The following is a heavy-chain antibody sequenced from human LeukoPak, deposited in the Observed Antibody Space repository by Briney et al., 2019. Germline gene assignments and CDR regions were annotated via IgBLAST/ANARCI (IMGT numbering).Heavy chain of an antibody. CDR2: ISYDGSNK. Sequence: HPGGSLRLSCAASGFTFSSYAMHWVRQAPGKGLEWVAVISYDGSNKYYADSVKGRFTISRDNSKNTLYLQMNSLRAEDTAVYYCARDHRWYCSGGSCYSSAFAIWGQGTIVTVSS. CDR3: ARDHRWYCSGGSCYSSAFAI. J-gene: IGHJ3*02. CDR1: GFTFSSYA. D-gene: IGHD2-15*01. V-gene: IGHV3-30-3*01.